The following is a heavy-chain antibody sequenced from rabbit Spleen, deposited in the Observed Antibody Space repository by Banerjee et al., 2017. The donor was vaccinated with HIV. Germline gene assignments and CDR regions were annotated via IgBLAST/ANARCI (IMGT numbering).Heavy chain of an antibody. CDR1: GFDFSNYG. V-gene: IGHV1S47*01. CDR3: ARDGAGGSYFAL. J-gene: IGHJ4*01. D-gene: IGHD8-1*01. CDR2: IEPIFGRT. Sequence: QEQLVESGGGLVQPGGSLKLSCKASGFDFSNYGVSWVRQAPGKGLEWIGYIEPIFGRTYYANGVNGRCTISSHNAKNTLYLQMTSLTAADTATDFGARDGAGGSYFALWGQGTLVTVS.